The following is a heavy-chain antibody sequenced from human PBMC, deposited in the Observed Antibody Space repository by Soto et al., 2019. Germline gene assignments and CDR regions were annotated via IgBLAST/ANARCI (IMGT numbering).Heavy chain of an antibody. CDR3: AKGALRFLEYDAFDI. J-gene: IGHJ3*02. D-gene: IGHD3-3*01. Sequence: EVQLVESGGGLVQPGRSLRLSCAASGFTFDDYAMHWVRQAPGKGLEWVSGISWNSGTIDYADSVKGRFTISRDNAYNTLYLQMTSLRPEDTALYYCAKGALRFLEYDAFDIWGQGTMVTVSS. V-gene: IGHV3-9*01. CDR1: GFTFDDYA. CDR2: ISWNSGTI.